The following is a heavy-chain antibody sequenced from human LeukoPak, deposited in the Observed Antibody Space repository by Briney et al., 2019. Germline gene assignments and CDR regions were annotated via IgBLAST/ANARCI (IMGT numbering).Heavy chain of an antibody. D-gene: IGHD3-3*01. J-gene: IGHJ4*02. CDR1: GGSISSYY. V-gene: IGHV4-59*01. CDR2: IYYSGST. Sequence: SETLSLTCTGSGGSISSYYWSWIRQPPGKGLEWIGYIYYSGSTNYNPSLKSRVTISVDTSKNQFSLKLSSVTAADTAVYYCARGGLWSGQIDYWGQGTLVTVSS. CDR3: ARGGLWSGQIDY.